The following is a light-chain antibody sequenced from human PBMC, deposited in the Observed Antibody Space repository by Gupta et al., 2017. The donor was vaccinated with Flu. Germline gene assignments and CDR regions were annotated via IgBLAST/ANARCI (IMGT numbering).Light chain of an antibody. V-gene: IGKV3-11*01. Sequence: EIVLTQSPANLSLSPGERATLSCRASHSVNSCLAWYQQKLGQAPRLLIFGASNRATGIPARFSGSRSETDFTLTINSLEPEDFAVYYCQQCANWPLTFGGGTKVEIK. CDR2: GAS. J-gene: IGKJ4*01. CDR3: QQCANWPLT. CDR1: HSVNSC.